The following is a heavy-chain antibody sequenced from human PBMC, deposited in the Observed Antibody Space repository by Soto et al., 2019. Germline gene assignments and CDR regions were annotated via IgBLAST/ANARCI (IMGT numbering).Heavy chain of an antibody. V-gene: IGHV1-18*01. CDR1: GYTFTSYG. CDR3: ARPENYDSSGYYFY. CDR2: ISAYNGNT. J-gene: IGHJ4*02. D-gene: IGHD3-22*01. Sequence: ASVKVSCKASGYTFTSYGISWVRQAPGQGLEWMGWISAYNGNTNYAQKLQGRVTMTTDTSTSTAYMELRSLRSDDTAVYYCARPENYDSSGYYFYWGQGTPVTVSS.